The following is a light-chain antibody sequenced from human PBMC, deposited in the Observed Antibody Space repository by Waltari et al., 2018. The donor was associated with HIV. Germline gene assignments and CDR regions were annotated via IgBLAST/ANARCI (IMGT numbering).Light chain of an antibody. CDR1: SSDVGAYNF. CDR2: EVT. V-gene: IGLV2-14*01. Sequence: QSALTQPASVSGSPGQSITISCTGSSSDVGAYNFVSWYQQHPGKDPKVLFHEVTNRPSGVSNRFSASKSGNTASLTISGLQAEDEADYYCSSYTGDNSVLFGGGTKLSVV. J-gene: IGLJ3*02. CDR3: SSYTGDNSVL.